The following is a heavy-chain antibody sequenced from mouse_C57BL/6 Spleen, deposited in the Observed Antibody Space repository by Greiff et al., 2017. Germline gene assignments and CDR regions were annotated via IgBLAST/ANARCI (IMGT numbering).Heavy chain of an antibody. CDR2: IWSGGST. V-gene: IGHV2-2*01. CDR3: ARTATTVPLYAMDY. D-gene: IGHD1-1*01. CDR1: GFSLTSYG. Sequence: QVQLQQSGPGLVQPSQSLSITCTVSGFSLTSYGVHWVRQSPGKGLEWLGVIWSGGSTDSNAAFISRLSISKDNSKSQVFFKMNSLQADDTAIYYCARTATTVPLYAMDYWGQGASVTVSS. J-gene: IGHJ4*01.